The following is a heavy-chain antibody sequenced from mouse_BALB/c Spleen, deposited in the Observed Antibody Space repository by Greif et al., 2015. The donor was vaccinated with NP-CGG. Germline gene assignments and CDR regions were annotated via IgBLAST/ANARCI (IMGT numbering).Heavy chain of an antibody. D-gene: IGHD2-1*01. J-gene: IGHJ3*01. CDR2: IWAGGST. CDR1: GFSLTSYG. Sequence: VQVVESGPGLVAPSQSLSITCTVSGFSLTSYGVHWVRQPPGKGLEWLGVIWAGGSTNYNSALMSRLSISKDNSKSQVFLKMNSLQTDGTAMYYCASYGNYGGFAYWGQGTLVTVSA. V-gene: IGHV2-9*02. CDR3: ASYGNYGGFAY.